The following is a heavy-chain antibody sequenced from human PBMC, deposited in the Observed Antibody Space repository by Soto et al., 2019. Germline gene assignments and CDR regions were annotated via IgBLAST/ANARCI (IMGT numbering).Heavy chain of an antibody. CDR1: GYTSTSYG. Sequence: ASVKVSCQASGYTSTSYGISWVRQAPGQGLEWMGWISVHNGNTNYAQKLQGRVTMTTDTSTSTAYMELRSLRSDDTAVYYCASSYYYGSGRSLYGMDVWGQGTTVTDS. CDR3: ASSYYYGSGRSLYGMDV. CDR2: ISVHNGNT. D-gene: IGHD3-10*01. V-gene: IGHV1-18*04. J-gene: IGHJ6*02.